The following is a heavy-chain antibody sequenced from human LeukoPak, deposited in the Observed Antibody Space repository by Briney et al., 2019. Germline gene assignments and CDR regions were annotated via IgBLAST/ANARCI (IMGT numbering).Heavy chain of an antibody. V-gene: IGHV3-74*01. Sequence: GGSLRLSCAASGFTFSSYWMHWVRQAPGKGLVWVSRIKTDGSASSYADSVKGRFTISRDNAKNTLYLQMNSLRAEDTAVYYCARDLLGTTVYFQEWGQGTLVTVSS. CDR2: IKTDGSAS. D-gene: IGHD1-7*01. CDR3: ARDLLGTTVYFQE. CDR1: GFTFSSYW. J-gene: IGHJ1*01.